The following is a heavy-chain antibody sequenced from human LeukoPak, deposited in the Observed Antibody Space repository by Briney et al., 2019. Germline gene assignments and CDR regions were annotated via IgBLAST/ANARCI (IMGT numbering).Heavy chain of an antibody. CDR1: GFTFRNCA. CDR2: ISGTGYNT. CDR3: AKHVSGSLFYFDY. J-gene: IGHJ4*02. V-gene: IGHV3-23*01. Sequence: GGSLRLSCAASGFTFRNCAMSWVRQAPGKGLEWVSGISGTGYNTYYADSVKGRFTISRDNSKNTLYLQMNSLGAEDTAVYYCAKHVSGSLFYFDYWGQRTLVTAS. D-gene: IGHD3-10*01.